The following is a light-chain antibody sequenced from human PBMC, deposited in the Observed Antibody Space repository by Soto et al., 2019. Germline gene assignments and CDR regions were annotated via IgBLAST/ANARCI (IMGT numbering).Light chain of an antibody. CDR3: QQRSNWPPNT. J-gene: IGKJ2*01. Sequence: EIVLTQSPATLSLSPGERATLSCRASQSVSSYLAWYQQKPGQAPRLLIYDASNRATGIPARFSGSGSGTDFTLTMSGLEPEDFAVYYCQQRSNWPPNTFGQGTKLEIK. CDR2: DAS. V-gene: IGKV3-11*01. CDR1: QSVSSY.